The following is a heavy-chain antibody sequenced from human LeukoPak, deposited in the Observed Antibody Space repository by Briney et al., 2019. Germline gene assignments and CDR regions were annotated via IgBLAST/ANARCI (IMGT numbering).Heavy chain of an antibody. J-gene: IGHJ4*02. CDR1: GGSISSYY. V-gene: IGHV4-59*01. Sequence: SETLSLTCTVSGGSISSYYWSWIRQPPGKGLEWIGYIYYSGSTNYNSSLKSRVTISVDTSKNQFSLKLGSVTAADTAVYYCARAYSSSSAYFDYWGQGTLVTVSS. CDR2: IYYSGST. CDR3: ARAYSSSSAYFDY. D-gene: IGHD6-6*01.